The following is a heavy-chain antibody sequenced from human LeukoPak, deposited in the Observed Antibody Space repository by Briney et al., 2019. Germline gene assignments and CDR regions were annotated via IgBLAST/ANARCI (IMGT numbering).Heavy chain of an antibody. V-gene: IGHV1-2*06. CDR2: INPNSGGT. CDR1: GYTFTGYF. J-gene: IGHJ6*02. D-gene: IGHD3-22*01. CDR3: ARDSDTVGITMIVSERHYGMDV. Sequence: GASVKVSCKASGYTFTGYFIHWVRQAPGQGLEWMGRINPNSGGTDYTQKFQGRVTMTRDTSISTAYMELSSLRSEDTAVYYCARDSDTVGITMIVSERHYGMDVWGQGTTVTVSS.